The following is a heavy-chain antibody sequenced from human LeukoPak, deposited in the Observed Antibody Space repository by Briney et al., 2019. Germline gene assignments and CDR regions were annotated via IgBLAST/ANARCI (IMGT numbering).Heavy chain of an antibody. CDR1: GGSFSGYY. CDR2: INHSGST. Sequence: SETLSLTCAVYGGSFSGYYWSWIRQPPGKGLEWIGEINHSGSTNYSPSLKSRVTISVDTSKNQFSLKLSSVTAADTAVYYCARDGEMATIENYFDYWGQGTLVTVSS. V-gene: IGHV4-34*01. J-gene: IGHJ4*02. D-gene: IGHD5-24*01. CDR3: ARDGEMATIENYFDY.